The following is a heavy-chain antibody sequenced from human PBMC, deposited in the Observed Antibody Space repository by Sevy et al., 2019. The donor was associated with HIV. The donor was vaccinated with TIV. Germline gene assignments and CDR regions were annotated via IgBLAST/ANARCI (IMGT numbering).Heavy chain of an antibody. CDR2: IYYSGST. V-gene: IGHV4-59*13. CDR1: GGSISSYY. Sequence: SETLSLTCTVSGGSISSYYWSWIRQPPAKGLELIGYIYYSGSTNYNPSLKSRVTISVDTSKNQFSLKLSSVTAADTAVYYCARVAGDYDSLNWFDPWGQGTLVTVSS. CDR3: ARVAGDYDSLNWFDP. D-gene: IGHD3-22*01. J-gene: IGHJ5*02.